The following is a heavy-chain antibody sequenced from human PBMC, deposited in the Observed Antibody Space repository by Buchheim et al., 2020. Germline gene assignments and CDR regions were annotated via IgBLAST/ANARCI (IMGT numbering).Heavy chain of an antibody. CDR1: GFTFSSYA. J-gene: IGHJ4*02. D-gene: IGHD6-13*01. CDR3: AKAKGYSSSWYADY. CDR2: ISHGGDNT. V-gene: IGHV3-23*01. Sequence: EVQLLESGGGLVQPGGSLRLSCAGSGFTFSSYAMSWVRQAPGKGLEWVSGISHGGDNTYYADSVKGRFTVSRDNAKNTLYLQMNSLRAEDTAVYYCAKAKGYSSSWYADYWGQGTL.